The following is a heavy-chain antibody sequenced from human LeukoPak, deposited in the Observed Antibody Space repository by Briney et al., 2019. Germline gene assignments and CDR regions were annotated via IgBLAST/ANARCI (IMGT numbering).Heavy chain of an antibody. D-gene: IGHD3-3*01. CDR1: GFSFRNYW. CDR3: ARDFRSGYNI. CDR2: INADGSTT. J-gene: IGHJ3*02. Sequence: GGSLKLSCAVSGFSFRNYWIHWVRQAPGEGPVWVSNINADGSTTNYADSVKGRFTISRDNAKNTLYLQINSLRAEDTAVYYCARDFRSGYNIWGQGTMVTVSS. V-gene: IGHV3-74*01.